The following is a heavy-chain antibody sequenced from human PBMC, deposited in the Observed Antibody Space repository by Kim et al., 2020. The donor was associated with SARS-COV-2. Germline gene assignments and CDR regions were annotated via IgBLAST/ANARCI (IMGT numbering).Heavy chain of an antibody. CDR3: AGGPPTASSWYQLLSEYYYYYYGMDV. CDR2: IIPIFGTA. D-gene: IGHD2-2*01. Sequence: SVKVSCKASGGTFSSYAISWVRQAPGQGLEWMGGIIPIFGTANYAQKFQGRVTITADESTSTAYMELSSLRSEDTAVYYCAGGPPTASSWYQLLSEYYYYYYGMDVWGQGTTVTVSS. V-gene: IGHV1-69*13. J-gene: IGHJ6*02. CDR1: GGTFSSYA.